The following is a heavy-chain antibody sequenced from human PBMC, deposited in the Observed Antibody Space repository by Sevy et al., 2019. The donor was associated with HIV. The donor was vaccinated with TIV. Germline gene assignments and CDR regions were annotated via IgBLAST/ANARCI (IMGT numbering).Heavy chain of an antibody. CDR3: ARDRDRGIAVTHSDY. CDR2: ISSSSSYI. D-gene: IGHD6-19*01. CDR1: GFTFGSYS. J-gene: IGHJ4*02. Sequence: GGSLRLSCAASGFTFGSYSMNWVRQAPGKGLEWVSSISSSSSYIYYADSVKGRFTISRDNAKNSLYLQMNSLRAEDTAVYYCARDRDRGIAVTHSDYWGQGTLVTVSS. V-gene: IGHV3-21*01.